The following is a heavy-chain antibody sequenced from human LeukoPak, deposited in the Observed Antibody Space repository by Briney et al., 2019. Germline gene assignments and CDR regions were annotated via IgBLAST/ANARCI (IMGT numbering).Heavy chain of an antibody. V-gene: IGHV3-11*01. CDR1: GFTFSDYY. CDR2: ISSSGSTI. Sequence: GGSLRLSCAASGFTFSDYYMSWIRQAPGKGLEWVSYISSSGSTIYYADSVKGRFTISRDNAKNSLYLQMNSLRAEDTAVYYCARTITMVRGVPYYFDYWGQGTLVTVPS. D-gene: IGHD3-10*01. J-gene: IGHJ4*02. CDR3: ARTITMVRGVPYYFDY.